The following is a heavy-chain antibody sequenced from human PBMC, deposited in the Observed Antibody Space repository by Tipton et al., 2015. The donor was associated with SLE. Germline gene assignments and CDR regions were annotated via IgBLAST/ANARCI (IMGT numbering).Heavy chain of an antibody. Sequence: TLSLTCTVSGGSISSSIYYWGWIRQPPGKGLEWIGSIYYSGGTYYNPSLKSRVTISVDTSKNQFSLKLSSVTAADTAVYYCARGLYLPIGGVIVHDAFDIWGQGTMVTVSS. J-gene: IGHJ3*02. D-gene: IGHD3-16*02. CDR1: GGSISSSIYY. CDR3: ARGLYLPIGGVIVHDAFDI. V-gene: IGHV4-39*07. CDR2: IYYSGGT.